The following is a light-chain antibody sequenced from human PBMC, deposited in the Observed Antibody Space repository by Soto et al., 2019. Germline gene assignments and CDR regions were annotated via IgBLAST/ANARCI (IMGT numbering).Light chain of an antibody. CDR1: QTIGRN. J-gene: IGKJ1*01. Sequence: DIQMTQSPASLSASIGDGVTISCRANQTIGRNLNWYQQKPGKAPTLLMFTSSSLQSGVPSRFSGSGSGTDFILTISSLQPEDFATYYCQQSYSTPPTFGQGTKVDIK. CDR3: QQSYSTPPT. CDR2: TSS. V-gene: IGKV1-39*01.